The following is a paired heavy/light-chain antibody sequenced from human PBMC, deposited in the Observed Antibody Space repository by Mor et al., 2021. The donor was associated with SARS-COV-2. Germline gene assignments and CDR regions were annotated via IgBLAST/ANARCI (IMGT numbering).Light chain of an antibody. J-gene: IGKJ1*01. CDR3: QQSGNSGWT. Sequence: EIALTQSPDTLSLSPGERATLSCRASQNVINNYLAWYQQKPGQAPRLLIYGVSSRATGVPDRFSGSGSGTDFTLTISRLEAEDFAVYYCQQSGNSGWTFGQGTKVEIK. CDR1: QNVINNY. CDR2: GVS. V-gene: IGKV3-20*01.
Heavy chain of an antibody. CDR3: ASGMTPTVPYYFDY. Sequence: QVQLVESGGGVVQPGRSLRLSCAASGFIFSSYAMHWVRQTPGKGLEWVAFTSYDGHRQIYADSVRGRFIISRDNSKKTLFLQLNGLRVEDTAVYYCASGMTPTVPYYFDYWGQGTLVTVSS. J-gene: IGHJ4*02. CDR1: GFIFSSYA. D-gene: IGHD1-1*01. CDR2: TSYDGHRQ. V-gene: IGHV3-30*04.